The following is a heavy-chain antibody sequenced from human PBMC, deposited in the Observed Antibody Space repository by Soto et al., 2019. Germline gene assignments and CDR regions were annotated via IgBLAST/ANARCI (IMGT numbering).Heavy chain of an antibody. Sequence: EVQLVESGGGLVQLGGSLRLSCEASGFTFRSYWMSWVRQAPGKGLEWVANIKEDGSEKYYVDSVKGRFTISRDNAKNSLYLQMNSLRAEDTAVYYCAREGSGTYYYYYGMDVWGQGTTVTVSS. D-gene: IGHD3-10*01. CDR2: IKEDGSEK. J-gene: IGHJ6*02. CDR3: AREGSGTYYYYYGMDV. V-gene: IGHV3-7*01. CDR1: GFTFRSYW.